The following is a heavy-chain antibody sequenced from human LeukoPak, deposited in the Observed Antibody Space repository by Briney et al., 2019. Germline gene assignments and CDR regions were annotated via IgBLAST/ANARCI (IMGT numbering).Heavy chain of an antibody. CDR1: GGTFITYG. J-gene: IGHJ6*03. Sequence: ASVKVSCKASGGTFITYGINWVRQAPGQGLEWMGIINPSGGSTSYAQKFQGRVTMTRDMSTSTVYMELSSLRSEDTAVYYCARDGKYVTIFGVVKNYYYYMDVWGKGTTVTVSS. V-gene: IGHV1-46*01. CDR2: INPSGGST. D-gene: IGHD3-3*01. CDR3: ARDGKYVTIFGVVKNYYYYMDV.